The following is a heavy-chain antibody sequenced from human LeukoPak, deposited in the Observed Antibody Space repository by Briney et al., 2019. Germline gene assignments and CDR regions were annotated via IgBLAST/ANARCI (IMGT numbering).Heavy chain of an antibody. CDR1: GGSISSYY. V-gene: IGHV4-59*01. D-gene: IGHD6-13*01. J-gene: IGHJ4*02. CDR3: ARAPHDSIAAEY. Sequence: KPSETLSLTCTVSGGSISSYYWSWIRQPPGKGLEWIGYIYYSGSTNYNHSLKSRVTISVDTSKNQFSLKLSSVTAADTAVYYCARAPHDSIAAEYWGQGTLVTVSS. CDR2: IYYSGST.